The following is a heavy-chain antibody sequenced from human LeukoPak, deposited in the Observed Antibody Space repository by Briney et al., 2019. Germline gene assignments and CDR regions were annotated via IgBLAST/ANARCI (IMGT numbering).Heavy chain of an antibody. V-gene: IGHV3-53*01. D-gene: IGHD5-18*01. CDR3: ARGYRYGYDAFDI. CDR1: GFTVSSHY. CDR2: IYSGGST. Sequence: GGYLRFSCAASGFTVSSHYMSWVRQAPGKGLEWISIIYSGGSTYYADSEKGRFTISRDNSKNMVFLQMNSLRAEDTAVYFCARGYRYGYDAFDIWGQGTMVTVSS. J-gene: IGHJ3*02.